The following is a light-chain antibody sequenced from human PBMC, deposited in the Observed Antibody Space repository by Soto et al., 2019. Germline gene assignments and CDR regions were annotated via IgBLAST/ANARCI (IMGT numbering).Light chain of an antibody. CDR1: KNDVGFYDF. V-gene: IGLV2-8*01. J-gene: IGLJ1*01. Sequence: QSVLTQPPSASGSPGQSVTISCTGTKNDVGFYDFVSWYQHHPGKAPRLIIYEVVQRPSGVPDRFSGSKSGNTASLTVSGLQAADEADYFCKSYAGSNTYVSGSGTKLTVL. CDR3: KSYAGSNTYV. CDR2: EVV.